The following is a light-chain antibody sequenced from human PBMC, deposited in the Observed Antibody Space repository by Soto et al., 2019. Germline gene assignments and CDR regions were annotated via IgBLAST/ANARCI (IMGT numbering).Light chain of an antibody. CDR2: GAS. J-gene: IGKJ3*01. Sequence: PGERVTLSCRASQSVSSSYLTWYQQKPGQAPRLLIYGASTRATGIPARFSGSGSGTDFTLTISSLQPEDFAVYYCQQYGSSLFTFGPGTKVDIK. V-gene: IGKV3-20*01. CDR1: QSVSSSY. CDR3: QQYGSSLFT.